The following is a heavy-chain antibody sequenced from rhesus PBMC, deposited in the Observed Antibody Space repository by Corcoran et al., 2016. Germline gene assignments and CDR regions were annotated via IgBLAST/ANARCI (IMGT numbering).Heavy chain of an antibody. D-gene: IGHD1-44*01. CDR2: FVGSRRNN. J-gene: IGHJ4*01. Sequence: QLQLQESGPGLVKPSEILSLTCAVSGGSISSNWWSWIRQPPGLRLEGIGRFVGSRRNNPYNPSLKKRVTISTDTSKNQLSMKLISVTAADTAVYYCARAPTSGGGYWGQGVLVTVSS. V-gene: IGHV4-173*01. CDR3: ARAPTSGGGY. CDR1: GGSISSNW.